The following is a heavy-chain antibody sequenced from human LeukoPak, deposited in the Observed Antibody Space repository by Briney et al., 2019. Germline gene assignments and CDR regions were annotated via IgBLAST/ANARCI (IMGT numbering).Heavy chain of an antibody. CDR1: GFTVSSSY. D-gene: IGHD6-19*01. CDR3: AKSWGGGSGWYHFDS. V-gene: IGHV3-66*01. CDR2: IYSDGNT. Sequence: GGSLRLSCAASGFTVSSSYISWVRQAPGKGLEWVSIIYSDGNTNFADSVRGRFTISRDNPKNMVYLQMSRLRADDTALYYCAKSWGGGSGWYHFDSWGQGALVTVSS. J-gene: IGHJ4*02.